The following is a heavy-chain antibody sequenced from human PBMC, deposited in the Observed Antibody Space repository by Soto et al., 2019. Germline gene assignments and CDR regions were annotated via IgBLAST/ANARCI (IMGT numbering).Heavy chain of an antibody. CDR2: ISSSSSYI. CDR1: GFTFSSYS. V-gene: IGHV3-21*01. D-gene: IGHD2-15*01. J-gene: IGHJ3*02. Sequence: GGSLRLSCAASGFTFSSYSMNWVRQAPGKGLEWVSSISSSSSYIYYADSVKGRFTISRDNAKNSLYLQMNSLRAEDTAVYYCLGYCSGGSCYSEGAFDIWGQGTMVTVSS. CDR3: LGYCSGGSCYSEGAFDI.